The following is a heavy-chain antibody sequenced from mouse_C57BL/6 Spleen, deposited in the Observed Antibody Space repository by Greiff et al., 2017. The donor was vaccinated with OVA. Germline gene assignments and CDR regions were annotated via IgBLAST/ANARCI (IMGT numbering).Heavy chain of an antibody. D-gene: IGHD2-4*01. CDR1: GYTFTSYW. CDR2: IDPSDSYT. Sequence: QVQLQQPGAELVRPGTSVKLSCKASGYTFTSYWMHWVKQRPGQGLEWIGVIDPSDSYTNYNQKFKGKATLTVDTSSSTAYMQLSSLTSEDSAVYYCARGGDYDWFAYWGQGTLVTVSA. V-gene: IGHV1-59*01. CDR3: ARGGDYDWFAY. J-gene: IGHJ3*01.